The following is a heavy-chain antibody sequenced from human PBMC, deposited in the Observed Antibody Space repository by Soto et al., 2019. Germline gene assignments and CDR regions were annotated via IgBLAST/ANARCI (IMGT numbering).Heavy chain of an antibody. J-gene: IGHJ4*02. D-gene: IGHD6-6*01. CDR3: ARQKKGTDEYSSSYYFDY. Sequence: SETLSLTCAVYGGSFSGYYWSWIRQPPGKGLEWIGEINHSGSTNYNPSLKSRVPISVDTSKNQFSLKLSSVTAADTAVYYCARQKKGTDEYSSSYYFDYWGQGTLVTVSS. CDR2: INHSGST. V-gene: IGHV4-34*01. CDR1: GGSFSGYY.